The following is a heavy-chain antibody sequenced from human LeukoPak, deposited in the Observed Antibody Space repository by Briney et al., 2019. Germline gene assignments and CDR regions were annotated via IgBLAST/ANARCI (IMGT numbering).Heavy chain of an antibody. D-gene: IGHD3-22*01. V-gene: IGHV1-18*01. Sequence: GASVKVSCKASGYTFTCYGISWVRQAPGQGLEWMGWISAYNGNTNYAQKLQGRVTMTTDTSTSTAYMELRSLRSDDTAVYYCARGPKKYDSSGYYPRYWGQGTLVTVSS. CDR1: GYTFTCYG. CDR2: ISAYNGNT. CDR3: ARGPKKYDSSGYYPRY. J-gene: IGHJ4*02.